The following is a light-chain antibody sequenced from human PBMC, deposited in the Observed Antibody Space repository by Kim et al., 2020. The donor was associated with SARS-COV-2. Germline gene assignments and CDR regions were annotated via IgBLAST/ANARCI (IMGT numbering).Light chain of an antibody. CDR1: QGFRSA. V-gene: IGKV3-15*01. J-gene: IGKJ4*02. CDR3: QQYQRWLT. CDR2: SAS. Sequence: SLSPGETATLSCRASQGFRSALAWYHQKPGQAPRLLIYSASTRATGVPARFTGSGSGTEFTLTITNLQSEDFAVYYCQQYQRWLTFGGGTKVDIK.